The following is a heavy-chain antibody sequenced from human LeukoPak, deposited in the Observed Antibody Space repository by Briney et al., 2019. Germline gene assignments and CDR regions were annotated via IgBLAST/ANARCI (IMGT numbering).Heavy chain of an antibody. CDR1: GYTFNRYY. V-gene: IGHV1-2*02. CDR3: ARRGAVPIEYLEY. CDR2: INPNSGGT. Sequence: ASVKVSCKASGYTFNRYYIHWVRQAPGQGLEWMGWINPNSGGTNYAQKFQGRVTMTRDTSITTAYMELSGLGFDDTAEYYCARRGAVPIEYLEYWGQGTLVTVSS. J-gene: IGHJ1*01. D-gene: IGHD6-19*01.